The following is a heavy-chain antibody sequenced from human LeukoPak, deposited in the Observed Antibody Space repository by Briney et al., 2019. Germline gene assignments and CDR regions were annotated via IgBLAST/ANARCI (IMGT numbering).Heavy chain of an antibody. V-gene: IGHV3-53*01. J-gene: IGHJ4*02. CDR2: IYSGGST. CDR3: APLGYCSSTSCTFDY. CDR1: GFTVSSNH. Sequence: PGGSLRLSCAASGFTVSSNHMSWVRPAPGKGLEWVSTIYSGGSTDYADSVKGRFTISRDNAKNSLYLQMNSLRDEDTAVYYCAPLGYCSSTSCTFDYWGQGTLVTVSS. D-gene: IGHD2-2*01.